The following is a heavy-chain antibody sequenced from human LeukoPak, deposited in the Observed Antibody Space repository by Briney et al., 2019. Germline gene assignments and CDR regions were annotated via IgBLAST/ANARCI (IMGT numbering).Heavy chain of an antibody. D-gene: IGHD2-21*01. CDR1: GYTFTSYD. J-gene: IGHJ4*02. Sequence: ASVKVSCKASGYTFTSYDINWVRQATGQGLEWMGWMNPNSGNTGYAQKFQGRVTITRNTSISTAYMELSSLGSEDTAVYYCARGCGGGGECYTYYFDYWGQGTLVTVSS. CDR2: MNPNSGNT. CDR3: ARGCGGGGECYTYYFDY. V-gene: IGHV1-8*03.